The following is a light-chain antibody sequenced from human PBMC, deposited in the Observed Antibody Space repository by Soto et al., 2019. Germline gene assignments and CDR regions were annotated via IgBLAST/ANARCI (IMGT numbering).Light chain of an antibody. Sequence: EGVMTQSPATLSVSPGERATLSCRASQSVSSTLSWHQQRPGQAPRLLIYGASTRATGVPARFSGGGSGTEFTLTITSLQSEDFAVYWCQQYNNWPLTFGPGTRLEI. CDR1: QSVSST. V-gene: IGKV3D-15*01. CDR3: QQYNNWPLT. CDR2: GAS. J-gene: IGKJ5*01.